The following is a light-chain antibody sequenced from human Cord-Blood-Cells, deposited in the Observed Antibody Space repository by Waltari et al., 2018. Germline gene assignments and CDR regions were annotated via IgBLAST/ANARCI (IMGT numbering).Light chain of an antibody. CDR2: GFS. CDR1: SSDVGCYNY. CDR3: CSYAGSYTVV. Sequence: QSALPQPRSVSGSPGQSVTISCTGTSSDVGCYNYVSWYQQHPGKAPKLMIYGFSKRPSGVPDRFSGSKSGNTASLTISGLQAEDEADYYCCSYAGSYTVVFGGGTKLTVL. V-gene: IGLV2-11*01. J-gene: IGLJ2*01.